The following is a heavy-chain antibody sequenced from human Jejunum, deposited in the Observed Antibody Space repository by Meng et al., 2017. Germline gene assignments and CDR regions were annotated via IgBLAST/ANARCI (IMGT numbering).Heavy chain of an antibody. CDR3: ARGLRQIAGGGYEAFDV. J-gene: IGHJ3*01. Sequence: ASVKVSCKASGDTFTSYSMHWVRQAPGQGLEWVGIIYPSGLTTTFGQKFHGRITITRDTSISTAYMELSRLTSDDMAVYYCARGLRQIAGGGYEAFDVWGQGTMVTVSS. D-gene: IGHD3-22*01. CDR2: IYPSGLTT. CDR1: GDTFTSYS. V-gene: IGHV1-46*01.